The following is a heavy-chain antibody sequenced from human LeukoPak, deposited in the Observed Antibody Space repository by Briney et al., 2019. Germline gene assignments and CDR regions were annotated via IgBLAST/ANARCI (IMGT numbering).Heavy chain of an antibody. CDR2: ISAYNGNT. CDR3: ARDESVYYDILTGYQTRPYYFDY. V-gene: IGHV1-18*01. CDR1: GYTFTSYG. J-gene: IGHJ4*02. Sequence: ASVKVSCKASGYTFTSYGISWVRQAPGQGLEWMGWISAYNGNTNYAQKLQGRVTMTTDTSTSTAYMELRSLRSDDTAVYYCARDESVYYDILTGYQTRPYYFDYWGQGTLVTVSS. D-gene: IGHD3-9*01.